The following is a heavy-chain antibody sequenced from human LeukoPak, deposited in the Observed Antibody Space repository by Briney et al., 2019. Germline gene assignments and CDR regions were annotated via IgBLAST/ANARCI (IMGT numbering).Heavy chain of an antibody. CDR1: GYTFTSYG. CDR2: ISAYNGNT. D-gene: IGHD3-10*01. J-gene: IGHJ4*02. V-gene: IGHV1-18*01. CDR3: ARERVWFGEFSPFDY. Sequence: GASVKVSCKASGYTFTSYGISWVRQAPGQGLEWMGWISAYNGNTNYAQKLQGRVTMTTDTSTSTAYMELRSLRSDDTAVYYCARERVWFGEFSPFDYWGQGTLVTVSS.